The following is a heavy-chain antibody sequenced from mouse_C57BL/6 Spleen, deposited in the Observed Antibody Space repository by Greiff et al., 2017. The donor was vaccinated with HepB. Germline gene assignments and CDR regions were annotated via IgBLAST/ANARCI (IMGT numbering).Heavy chain of an antibody. Sequence: QVQLQQSGAELVKPGASVKMSCKASGYTFTSYWITWVKQRPGQGLEWIGDIYPGSGSTNYNEKFKSKATLTVDTSSSTAYMQLSSLTSEDSAVYYCARDDYGSNVFAYWGQRTLVTVSA. D-gene: IGHD1-1*01. CDR1: GYTFTSYW. CDR3: ARDDYGSNVFAY. V-gene: IGHV1-55*01. CDR2: IYPGSGST. J-gene: IGHJ3*01.